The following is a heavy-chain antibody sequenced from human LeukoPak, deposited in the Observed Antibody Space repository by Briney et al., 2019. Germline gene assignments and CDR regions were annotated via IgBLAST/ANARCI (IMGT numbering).Heavy chain of an antibody. Sequence: PSETLSLTCTVSGGSIGRYYWSWIRQAPGKGLEWIGFISYTGSTDYYPSLKSRVTISLDTSKNQFSLKLNSVTAADTAVYYYARDYARFGVYYFDYWGQGTLVTVSS. V-gene: IGHV4-59*12. CDR2: ISYTGST. CDR1: GGSIGRYY. D-gene: IGHD3-10*01. J-gene: IGHJ4*02. CDR3: ARDYARFGVYYFDY.